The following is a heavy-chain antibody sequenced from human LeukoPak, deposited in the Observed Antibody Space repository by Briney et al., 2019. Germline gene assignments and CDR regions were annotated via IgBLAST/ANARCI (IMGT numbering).Heavy chain of an antibody. CDR3: ARGGSRYFHD. J-gene: IGHJ4*02. CDR2: IYSGGST. Sequence: QTGGSLRLSCAASGFTFSSYAMHWVRQAPGKGLEWVSVIYSGGSTYYADSVKGRFTISRDNSENTLFLQMNILRAEDTAVYYCARGGSRYFHDWGQGTLVTVST. D-gene: IGHD3-10*01. V-gene: IGHV3-66*01. CDR1: GFTFSSYA.